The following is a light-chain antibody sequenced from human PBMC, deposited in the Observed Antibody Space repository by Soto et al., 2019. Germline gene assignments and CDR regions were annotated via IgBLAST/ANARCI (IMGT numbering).Light chain of an antibody. CDR2: SHN. Sequence: QSVLTQPPSASGTPGQRVTISCSGSSSGIGSNTVNWYQHLPGTAPKLLIFSHNQRPSGVPDRFSGSKSGTAASLAISGRHSDDAADYYCAAWDDRLNGYVFGTGTKVTVL. J-gene: IGLJ1*01. V-gene: IGLV1-44*01. CDR1: SSGIGSNT. CDR3: AAWDDRLNGYV.